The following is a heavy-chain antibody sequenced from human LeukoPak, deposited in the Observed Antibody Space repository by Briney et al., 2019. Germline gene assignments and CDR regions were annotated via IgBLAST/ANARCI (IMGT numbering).Heavy chain of an antibody. J-gene: IGHJ4*02. D-gene: IGHD3-22*01. Sequence: GGSLRLSCAASGFTFNDYWMGWFRQAPGKGLEWVANIKQDGSEKYYADSVKGQFTISRDNSKNTLYLQMNSLRAEDTAVYYCAKSVYYYDSSGYSPDYWGQGTLVTVSS. CDR2: IKQDGSEK. V-gene: IGHV3-7*01. CDR3: AKSVYYYDSSGYSPDY. CDR1: GFTFNDYW.